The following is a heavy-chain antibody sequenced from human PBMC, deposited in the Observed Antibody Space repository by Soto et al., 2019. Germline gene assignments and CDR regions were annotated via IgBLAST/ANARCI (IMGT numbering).Heavy chain of an antibody. CDR1: GGSFSGYY. D-gene: IGHD3-10*01. V-gene: IGHV4-34*01. J-gene: IGHJ6*03. CDR2: INHSGST. Sequence: PSETLSLTCAVYGGSFSGYYWSWIRQPPGKGLEWIGEINHSGSTNYNPSLKSRVTISVDTSKNQFSLKLSSVTAADTAVYYCARRKLLLWFGEIFLEWTRSAYMDVWGKGTTVTVSS. CDR3: ARRKLLLWFGEIFLEWTRSAYMDV.